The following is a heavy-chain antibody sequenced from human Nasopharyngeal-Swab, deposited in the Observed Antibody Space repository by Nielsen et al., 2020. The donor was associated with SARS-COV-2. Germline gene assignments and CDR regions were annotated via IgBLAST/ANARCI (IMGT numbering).Heavy chain of an antibody. CDR2: INHSGST. Sequence: WIRQPPGKGLVWIGEINHSGSTNYNPSLKSRVTISVDTSKNQFSLKLSSVTAADTAVYYCARAIFGVVIIFNYYYMDVWGKGTTVTVSS. CDR3: ARAIFGVVIIFNYYYMDV. J-gene: IGHJ6*03. D-gene: IGHD3-3*01. V-gene: IGHV4-34*01.